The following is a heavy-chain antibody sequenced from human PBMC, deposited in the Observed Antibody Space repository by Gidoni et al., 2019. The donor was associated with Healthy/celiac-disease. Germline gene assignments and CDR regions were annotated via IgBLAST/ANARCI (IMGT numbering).Heavy chain of an antibody. J-gene: IGHJ5*02. CDR2: IYYSGST. Sequence: QLQLQESGPGLVKPSETLSLTCTVSGGSISSRSYYWVWIRQPPGKGLEWIVSIYYSGSTYCHPSIKSRVNRSVDTSKNQFSLKLSSVTAADTAVYYCARQGGSYDYGDYACLGSVNWFDPWGQGTLVTVSS. CDR3: ARQGGSYDYGDYACLGSVNWFDP. V-gene: IGHV4-39*01. CDR1: GGSISSRSYY. D-gene: IGHD4-17*01.